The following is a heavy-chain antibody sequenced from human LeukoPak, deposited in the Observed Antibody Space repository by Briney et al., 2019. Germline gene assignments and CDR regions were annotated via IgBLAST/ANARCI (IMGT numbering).Heavy chain of an antibody. J-gene: IGHJ5*02. V-gene: IGHV1-2*02. Sequence: GASVKVSCKASVYTFTGYYMHWVRQAPGQGLERMGWINPNSGGTNYVQKFQGRVTMTRDTSISTAYMELSRLRSDDTAVYYCARAESGTYMGWFDPWGQGTLVTVSS. D-gene: IGHD3-10*01. CDR3: ARAESGTYMGWFDP. CDR2: INPNSGGT. CDR1: VYTFTGYY.